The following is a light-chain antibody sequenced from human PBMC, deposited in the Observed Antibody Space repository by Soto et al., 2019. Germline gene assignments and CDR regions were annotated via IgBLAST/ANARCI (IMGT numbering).Light chain of an antibody. V-gene: IGKV3-15*01. CDR1: QSIGSN. Sequence: EIVMTQSPAILSVSPGERATLSCRASQSIGSNLAWYQQQLGQAPRLLIYDASTRATGNPARFSGSGSGTEYTLTISSLQSEDFAAYYCQQYSTWPLIFGGGTKVEI. CDR2: DAS. CDR3: QQYSTWPLI. J-gene: IGKJ4*01.